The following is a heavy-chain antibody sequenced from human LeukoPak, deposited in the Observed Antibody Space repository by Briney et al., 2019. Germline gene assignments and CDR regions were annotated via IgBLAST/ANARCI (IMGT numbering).Heavy chain of an antibody. CDR3: AKTPLARNPHYYGSGSYYNRPPLPFDY. Sequence: PGGSLRPSCAASGFTFSSYWMSWVRQAPGKGLEWVANIKQDGSEKYYVDSVKGRFTISRDNSKNTLYLQMNSLRAEDTAVYYCAKTPLARNPHYYGSGSYYNRPPLPFDYWGQGTLVTVSS. V-gene: IGHV3-7*03. CDR1: GFTFSSYW. CDR2: IKQDGSEK. D-gene: IGHD3-10*01. J-gene: IGHJ4*02.